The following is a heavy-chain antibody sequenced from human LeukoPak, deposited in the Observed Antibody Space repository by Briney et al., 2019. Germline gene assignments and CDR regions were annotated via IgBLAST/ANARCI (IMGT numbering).Heavy chain of an antibody. D-gene: IGHD6-13*01. CDR1: GFTFSDYY. J-gene: IGHJ4*02. V-gene: IGHV3-11*01. CDR3: AGRAAAGRCFDY. Sequence: GGSLRLSCAVSGFTFSDYYMSWIRQAPGKGLEWVSYISSGGSTISHAGSVEGRFTISRDNAENSLYLQMNSLRAEDTAVYYCAGRAAAGRCFDYWGQGTLVTVSS. CDR2: ISSGGSTI.